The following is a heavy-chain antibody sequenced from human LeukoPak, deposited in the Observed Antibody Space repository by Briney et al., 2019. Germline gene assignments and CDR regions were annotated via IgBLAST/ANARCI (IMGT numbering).Heavy chain of an antibody. D-gene: IGHD5-18*01. CDR2: ISTSSSYI. J-gene: IGHJ3*02. Sequence: PGGSLRLSCAASGFTFSTYGTHWVRQAPGKGLEWVSSISTSSSYIYYADSLKGRFTISRDNARNSLYLQMNSLRAEDTALYYCASETKRGYSYGSPTDAFDIWGQGTLVTVSS. CDR3: ASETKRGYSYGSPTDAFDI. V-gene: IGHV3-21*01. CDR1: GFTFSTYG.